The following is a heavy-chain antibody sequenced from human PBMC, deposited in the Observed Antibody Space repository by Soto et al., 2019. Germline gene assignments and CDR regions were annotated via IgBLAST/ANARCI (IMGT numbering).Heavy chain of an antibody. J-gene: IGHJ4*02. Sequence: QVQLVQSGAEVKKPGASVKVSCKASGYTFTSYGISWVRQAHGQGLEWMGWISAYNGNTHYAQKLQGRVTMPTDTSTSTAYMELSGLRSGDTAVYYCAREPNYFAYWGQGTLVTVSS. CDR2: ISAYNGNT. V-gene: IGHV1-18*01. CDR3: AREPNYFAY. CDR1: GYTFTSYG.